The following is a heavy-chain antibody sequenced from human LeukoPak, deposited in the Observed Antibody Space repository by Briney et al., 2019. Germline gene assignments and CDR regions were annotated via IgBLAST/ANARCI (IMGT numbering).Heavy chain of an antibody. CDR3: ARRLVDSRASQVSDD. V-gene: IGHV4-34*01. D-gene: IGHD6-19*01. CDR2: INDSGSV. Sequence: PSETLSLTCAVYSGSFSGYYWSWIRQPPGKGLEWIGEINDSGSVNCNPSLKNRVTLSVDTSKNQFSLRLSSVAAADTAVYYCARRLVDSRASQVSDDWGQGTLVTVSS. CDR1: SGSFSGYY. J-gene: IGHJ4*02.